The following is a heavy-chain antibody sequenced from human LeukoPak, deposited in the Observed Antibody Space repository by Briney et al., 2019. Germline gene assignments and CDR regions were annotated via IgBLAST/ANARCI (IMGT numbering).Heavy chain of an antibody. Sequence: SETLSLTCAVSGYSISSGYYWGWIRPPPEKGLEWIGSIYNSGSTFYNPSLKSRVTMSVDTSKNQFSLKLSSVTAADTAVYYCARDMAVTTFDHWGQGTLVTVSS. CDR1: GYSISSGYY. D-gene: IGHD4-11*01. CDR3: ARDMAVTTFDH. V-gene: IGHV4-38-2*02. CDR2: IYNSGST. J-gene: IGHJ4*02.